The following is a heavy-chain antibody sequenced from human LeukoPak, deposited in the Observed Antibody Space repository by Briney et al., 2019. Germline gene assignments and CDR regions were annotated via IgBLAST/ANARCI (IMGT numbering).Heavy chain of an antibody. V-gene: IGHV5-51*01. D-gene: IGHD6-19*01. CDR1: GYSFTSYW. J-gene: IGHJ3*02. CDR3: ARLSAHSSVPDTFDI. CDR2: IYPGDSDT. Sequence: GESLKISCKGSGYSFTSYWIGWVRQMPGKGLEWMGIIYPGDSDTRYSPSFQGQVTISADKSISTAYLQGSSLKASDTAMYYCARLSAHSSVPDTFDIWGQGTMVTVSS.